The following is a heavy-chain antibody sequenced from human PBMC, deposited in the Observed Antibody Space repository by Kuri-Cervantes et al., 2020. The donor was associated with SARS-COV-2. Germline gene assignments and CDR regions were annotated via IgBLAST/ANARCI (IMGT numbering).Heavy chain of an antibody. D-gene: IGHD3-10*01. V-gene: IGHV3-21*01. CDR3: ARENRLSTYYYGSGLNWFDP. Sequence: GESLKISCAASGFTFSIYSMNWVRQAPGKGLEWVSSISSRNNYIYYADSVKGRFTISRDNSKNSLYLQMTSLRAEDSAVYYCARENRLSTYYYGSGLNWFDPWGQGTLVTVSS. CDR2: ISSRNNYI. J-gene: IGHJ5*02. CDR1: GFTFSIYS.